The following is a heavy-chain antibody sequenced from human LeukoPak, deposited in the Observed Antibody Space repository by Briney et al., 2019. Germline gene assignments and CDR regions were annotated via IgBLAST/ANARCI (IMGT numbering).Heavy chain of an antibody. Sequence: PGGSLRLSCAASGFTFSSYAMSWVRQAPGKGLEWVSAISGSGGSTYYADSVKGRFTISRDNSKNTLYLQMNSLRAEDAAIYYCAKAYTSSLKGYFDHWGQGTLVTVSS. CDR2: ISGSGGST. CDR1: GFTFSSYA. V-gene: IGHV3-23*01. D-gene: IGHD6-13*01. J-gene: IGHJ4*02. CDR3: AKAYTSSLKGYFDH.